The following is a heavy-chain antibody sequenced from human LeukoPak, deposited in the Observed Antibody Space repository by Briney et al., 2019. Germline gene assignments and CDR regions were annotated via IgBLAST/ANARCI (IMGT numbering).Heavy chain of an antibody. Sequence: GGSLRLSCAASRSTFSSYEMNWVRQAPGKGLEWVSYISGSGIKHYADSVKGRFTISRDNAKNSLYLQMNSLRVEDTAVYYCAREDTGVAFDIWGQGTTVTV. J-gene: IGHJ3*02. V-gene: IGHV3-48*03. CDR3: AREDTGVAFDI. D-gene: IGHD2-8*01. CDR2: ISGSGIK. CDR1: RSTFSSYE.